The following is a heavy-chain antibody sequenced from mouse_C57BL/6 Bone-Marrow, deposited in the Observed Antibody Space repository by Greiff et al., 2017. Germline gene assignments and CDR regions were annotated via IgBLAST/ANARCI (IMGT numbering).Heavy chain of an antibody. CDR2: IYPRSGNT. Sequence: QVQLQQSGAELARPGASVKLSCKASGYTFTSYGISWVKQRPGQGLEWIGEIYPRSGNTYYNEKFKGKATLTADKSSSTAYMELRSLTSEDSAVYFCARARYWYFDVWGTGTTVTVSS. CDR1: GYTFTSYG. V-gene: IGHV1-81*01. J-gene: IGHJ1*03. CDR3: ARARYWYFDV.